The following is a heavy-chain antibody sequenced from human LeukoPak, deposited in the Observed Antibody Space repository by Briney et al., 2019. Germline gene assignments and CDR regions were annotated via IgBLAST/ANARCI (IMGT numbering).Heavy chain of an antibody. V-gene: IGHV3-43*02. CDR2: ISGDGGST. Sequence: PGGSLRLSCAASGFTFDDYAMHWVRQAPGKGLEWVSLISGDGGSTYYADSVKGRFTISRDNSKNSLYLQMNSLSTEDTALYYCVKGGSGWSYYFDFWGQGTLVTVSS. CDR3: VKGGSGWSYYFDF. D-gene: IGHD6-19*01. CDR1: GFTFDDYA. J-gene: IGHJ4*02.